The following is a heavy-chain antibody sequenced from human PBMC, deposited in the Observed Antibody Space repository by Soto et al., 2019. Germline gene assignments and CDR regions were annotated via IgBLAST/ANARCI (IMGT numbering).Heavy chain of an antibody. CDR2: IRSKANSYAT. J-gene: IGHJ5*02. V-gene: IGHV3-73*01. Sequence: EVQLVESGGGLVQPGGSLKLSCAASGFTFSGSAMHWVRQASGKGLEWVGRIRSKANSYATAYAASVKGRFTISRDDSKNTAYLQMNSLKTEDTAVYYCTRPGTTVVTPGEGWFDPWGQGTLVTVSS. CDR1: GFTFSGSA. CDR3: TRPGTTVVTPGEGWFDP. D-gene: IGHD4-17*01.